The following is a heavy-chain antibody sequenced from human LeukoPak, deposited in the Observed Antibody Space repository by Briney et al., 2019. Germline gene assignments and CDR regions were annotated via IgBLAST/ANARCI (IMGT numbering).Heavy chain of an antibody. CDR2: ISGSGGST. CDR3: ARGTLSVVAFDY. J-gene: IGHJ4*02. Sequence: PGGSLRLSCAASGFTFSSYAMSWVRQAPGKGLEWVSAISGSGGSTYYADSVKGRFTISRDNSKNTLYLQMNSLRAEDTAVYYCARGTLSVVAFDYWGQGTLVTVSS. CDR1: GFTFSSYA. V-gene: IGHV3-23*01. D-gene: IGHD4-23*01.